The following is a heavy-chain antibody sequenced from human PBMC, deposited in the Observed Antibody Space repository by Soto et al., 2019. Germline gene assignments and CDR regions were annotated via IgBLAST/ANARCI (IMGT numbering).Heavy chain of an antibody. CDR3: ARVVVVVVAAPGWFDP. D-gene: IGHD2-15*01. J-gene: IGHJ5*02. CDR1: GGSISSGGYY. Sequence: QVQLQESGPGLMKPSQTLSLTCTVSGGSISSGGYYWSWIRQHPGKGLEWIGYIHYSGSTYYNPSLKSRVTISVDTSKNQFSLKLSSVTAADTAVYYCARVVVVVVAAPGWFDPWGQGTLVTVSS. CDR2: IHYSGST. V-gene: IGHV4-31*03.